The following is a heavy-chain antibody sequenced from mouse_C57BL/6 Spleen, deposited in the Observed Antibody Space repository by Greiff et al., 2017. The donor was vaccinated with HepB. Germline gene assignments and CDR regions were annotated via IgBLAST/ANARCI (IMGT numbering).Heavy chain of an antibody. CDR2: IDPSDSYT. CDR3: ARGDTQGYFDY. CDR1: GYTFTSYW. V-gene: IGHV1-69*01. J-gene: IGHJ2*01. D-gene: IGHD5-1-1*01. Sequence: QVQLQQSGAELVMPGASVKLSCKASGYTFTSYWMHWVKQRPGQGLEWIGEIDPSDSYTNYNQKFKGKSTLTVDKSSSTADMQLSSLTSEDSAVYYCARGDTQGYFDYWGQGTTLTVSS.